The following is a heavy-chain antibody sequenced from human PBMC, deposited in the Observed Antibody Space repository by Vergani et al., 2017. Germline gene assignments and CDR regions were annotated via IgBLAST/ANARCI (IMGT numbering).Heavy chain of an antibody. CDR3: ARDGRIAVAGSQY. J-gene: IGHJ4*02. CDR1: GFTFDDYA. Sequence: VQLVESGGGLVKPGGSLRLSCAASGFTFDDYAMHWVRQAPGKGLEWVSGISWNSGSIGYADSVKGRFTISRDNAKNSLYLQMNSLRAEDTALYYCARDGRIAVAGSQYWGQGTLVTVSS. D-gene: IGHD6-19*01. V-gene: IGHV3-9*01. CDR2: ISWNSGSI.